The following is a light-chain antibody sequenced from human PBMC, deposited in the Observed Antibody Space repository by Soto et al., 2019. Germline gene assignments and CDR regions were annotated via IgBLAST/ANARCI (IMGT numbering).Light chain of an antibody. CDR2: GAS. CDR1: QSLRSNF. CDR3: QRYDSFRT. Sequence: DIVLTQSPGTLSLSPGERATLSCRASQSLRSNFLAWYQQKPGQAPRLLIYGASNRATGIPDRFSGSGSGTDFTLTITRLEPEDFAMYYCQRYDSFRTFGQGTKVDI. J-gene: IGKJ1*01. V-gene: IGKV3-20*01.